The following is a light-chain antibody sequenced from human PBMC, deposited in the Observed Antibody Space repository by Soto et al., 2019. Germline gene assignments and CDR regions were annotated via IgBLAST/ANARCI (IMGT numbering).Light chain of an antibody. Sequence: QSALTQPRSVSGSPGQSVTISCTGTSSDVGTYTYVSWYQQHPGKAPKLIIYDVIKRPSGVPDRFSGSKSGNTASLTISGLQDEDEAEHYCCSYAGSYTHVFGTGTKVTVL. V-gene: IGLV2-11*01. J-gene: IGLJ1*01. CDR2: DVI. CDR3: CSYAGSYTHV. CDR1: SSDVGTYTY.